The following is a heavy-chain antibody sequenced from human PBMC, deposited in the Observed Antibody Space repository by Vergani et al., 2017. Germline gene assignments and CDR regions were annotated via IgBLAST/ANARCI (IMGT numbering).Heavy chain of an antibody. J-gene: IGHJ4*02. Sequence: EVQLVESGGGLVQPGRSLRLSCAASGFTFDDYAMHWVRQAPGKGLEWVSGISWNSGSIGYADSVKGRFTISRDNAKNSLYLQMNSLRAEDTALYYCAKAYYGDYAFDYWGQGTLVTVSS. CDR2: ISWNSGSI. CDR1: GFTFDDYA. D-gene: IGHD4-17*01. V-gene: IGHV3-9*01. CDR3: AKAYYGDYAFDY.